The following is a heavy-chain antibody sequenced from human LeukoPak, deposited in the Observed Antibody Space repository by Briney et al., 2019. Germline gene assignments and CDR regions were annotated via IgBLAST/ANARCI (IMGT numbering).Heavy chain of an antibody. CDR1: GGSISSYY. J-gene: IGHJ6*03. D-gene: IGHD6-19*01. Sequence: SETLSLTCTVSGGSISSYYWSWIRQPAGKGLGWIGRIYTSGSTNYNPSLKSRVTISVDKSKNQFSLKLSSVTAADTAVYYCARGGAVAGTRGSYYYYYYYMDVWGKGTTVTVSS. CDR2: IYTSGST. CDR3: ARGGAVAGTRGSYYYYYYYMDV. V-gene: IGHV4-4*07.